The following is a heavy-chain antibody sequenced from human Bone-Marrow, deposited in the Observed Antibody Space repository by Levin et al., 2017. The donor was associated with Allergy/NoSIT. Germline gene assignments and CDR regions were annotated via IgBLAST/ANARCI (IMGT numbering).Heavy chain of an antibody. CDR3: VKDRSSVDNWNYGGPFES. V-gene: IGHV3-9*01. J-gene: IGHJ4*02. Sequence: RPGGSLRLSCEASGFTFNDFAMHWVRQIPGKGLEWVTGIMWNSARMDYADSVKGRFTISRDNAKNSLYLEMNALRVEDTALYYCVKDRSSVDNWNYGGPFESWGQGTLVTVSS. CDR2: IMWNSARM. D-gene: IGHD1-7*01. CDR1: GFTFNDFA.